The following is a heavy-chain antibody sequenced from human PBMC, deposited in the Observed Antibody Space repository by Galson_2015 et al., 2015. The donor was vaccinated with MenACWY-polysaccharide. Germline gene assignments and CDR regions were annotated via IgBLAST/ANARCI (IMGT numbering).Heavy chain of an antibody. CDR1: GVTFDDYA. V-gene: IGHV3-9*01. CDR2: ISWNSGRI. CDR3: AKDRGGSSSYYSRWGFDY. D-gene: IGHD2-15*01. Sequence: ALRLGCAASGVTFDDYAMHWVQHAPGKGLEWVSGISWNSGRIGYADSVRGRFTISRDNVKNSLYLQMNTLRADDTALYYCAKDRGGSSSYYSRWGFDYWGQGTLVTVSS. J-gene: IGHJ4*02.